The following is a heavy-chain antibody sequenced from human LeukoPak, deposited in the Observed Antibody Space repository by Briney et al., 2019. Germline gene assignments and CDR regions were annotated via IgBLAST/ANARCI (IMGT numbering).Heavy chain of an antibody. Sequence: PGGSLRLSCAASGFTFSSCEMNWVRQAPGKGLEWVSYISSSGSTIYYADSVKGRFTISRDNAKNSLFLQMNSLRVEDTAVYYCSGGSRFVDYWGQGTLVTVSS. D-gene: IGHD3-16*01. J-gene: IGHJ4*02. V-gene: IGHV3-48*03. CDR2: ISSSGSTI. CDR3: SGGSRFVDY. CDR1: GFTFSSCE.